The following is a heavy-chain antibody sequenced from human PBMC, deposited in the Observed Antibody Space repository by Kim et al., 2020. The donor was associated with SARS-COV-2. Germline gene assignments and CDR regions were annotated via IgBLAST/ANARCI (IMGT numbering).Heavy chain of an antibody. D-gene: IGHD3-9*01. J-gene: IGHJ4*02. CDR3: ARVRRYFDWLLFTIFDC. V-gene: IGHV4-34*01. Sequence: LKSQVSISVDTYKNQFSLKLSSVTAADTAVYYCARVRRYFDWLLFTIFDCWGQGTLVTVSS.